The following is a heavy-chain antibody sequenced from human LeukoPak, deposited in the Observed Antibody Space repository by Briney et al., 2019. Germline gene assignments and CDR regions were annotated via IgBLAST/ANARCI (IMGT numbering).Heavy chain of an antibody. V-gene: IGHV4-34*01. CDR2: INHSGST. CDR3: ARPPRRYCSSTSCYAQPHYYYYMDV. CDR1: GGSFSGYY. D-gene: IGHD2-2*01. J-gene: IGHJ6*03. Sequence: PSETLSLTCAVYGGSFSGYYWSWIRQPPGKGLEWIGEINHSGSTNYNPSLKSRVTISVDTSKNQFSLKLSSVTAADTAVYYCARPPRRYCSSTSCYAQPHYYYYMDVWGKGTTVTTSS.